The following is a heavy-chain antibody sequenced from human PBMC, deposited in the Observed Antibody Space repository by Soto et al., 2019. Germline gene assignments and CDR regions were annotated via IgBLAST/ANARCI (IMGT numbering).Heavy chain of an antibody. CDR1: GFTFDDYA. CDR3: EKDIGGGPTTNYFDN. J-gene: IGHJ4*02. CDR2: ISWNSGSI. Sequence: EVQLVESGGGLVQPGRSLRLSCAASGFTFDDYAMHWVRQAPGKGLEWVSGISWNSGSIGYADSVKGRFTISRDNAKNPLYIKMKGRRAEDPAFFYGEKDIGGGPTTNYFDNGARGPLVTAPS. D-gene: IGHD3-16*01. V-gene: IGHV3-9*01.